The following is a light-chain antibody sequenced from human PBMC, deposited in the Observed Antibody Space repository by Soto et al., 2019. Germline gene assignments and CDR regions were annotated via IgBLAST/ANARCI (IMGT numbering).Light chain of an antibody. CDR1: QSISSY. Sequence: DIQMTQSPSSLSASVGDRVTITCRASQSISSYLNWYQQKPGKAPKLLIDAASSLQSGVPSRFSGSGSGTDFNLTISSLQPEDFATYYCQQSYSTPITFGQGTRLEIK. CDR3: QQSYSTPIT. J-gene: IGKJ5*01. CDR2: AAS. V-gene: IGKV1-39*01.